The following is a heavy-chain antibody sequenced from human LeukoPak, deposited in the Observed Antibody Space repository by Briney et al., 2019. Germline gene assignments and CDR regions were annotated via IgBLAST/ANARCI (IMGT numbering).Heavy chain of an antibody. J-gene: IGHJ4*02. V-gene: IGHV5-51*01. Sequence: GESLKISCKGSGYSFTSYWIGWVRQMPGKGLEWMGIIYPGDSDTRYSPSFQGQVTISADKSISTAYLQWSGLKASDTAMYYCARTHRYHIAVAGYFDYWGQGTLVTVSS. CDR3: ARTHRYHIAVAGYFDY. D-gene: IGHD6-19*01. CDR2: IYPGDSDT. CDR1: GYSFTSYW.